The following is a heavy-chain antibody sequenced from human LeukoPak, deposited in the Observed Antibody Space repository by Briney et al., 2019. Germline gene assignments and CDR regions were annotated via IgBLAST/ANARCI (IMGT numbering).Heavy chain of an antibody. CDR2: INPISGGT. V-gene: IGHV1-2*02. CDR3: ASSYDFWSGSLDAFDI. Sequence: ASVNVSCKSSGYTFPGYYMHWVRQAPGQGLEWMGWINPISGGTHYAQKFQGRVTLTSDTPLSTPYMELSRLRSDDTGVYDCASSYDFWSGSLDAFDIWGQGTMVTVSS. J-gene: IGHJ3*02. D-gene: IGHD3-3*01. CDR1: GYTFPGYY.